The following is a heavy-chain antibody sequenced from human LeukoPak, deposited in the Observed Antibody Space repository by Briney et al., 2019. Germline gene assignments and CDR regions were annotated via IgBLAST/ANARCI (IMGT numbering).Heavy chain of an antibody. CDR3: ARDLVVATGPDY. J-gene: IGHJ4*02. D-gene: IGHD5-12*01. CDR1: GFTFSSYG. V-gene: IGHV3-30*02. CDR2: IRNDGSNK. Sequence: GGSLRLSCAASGFTFSSYGMHWVRQAPGKGLEWVAFIRNDGSNKYYADSVKGRFTISRDNSKNTLYLQMNSLRAEDTAVYYCARDLVVATGPDYWGQGTLVTVSS.